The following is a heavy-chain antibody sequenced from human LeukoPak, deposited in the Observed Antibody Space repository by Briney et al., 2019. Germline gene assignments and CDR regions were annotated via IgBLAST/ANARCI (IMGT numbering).Heavy chain of an antibody. D-gene: IGHD2-2*01. CDR3: ASEDIVVVPAARALDY. CDR2: INPSGGST. J-gene: IGHJ4*02. CDR1: GYTFTSYY. Sequence: ASVKVSCKASGYTFTSYYMHWVRQAPGQGLEWMGRINPSGGSTSYAQKFQGRVTMTRDTSTSTVYMELSSLRSEDTAVYYCASEDIVVVPAARALDYWGQGTLVTVSS. V-gene: IGHV1-46*01.